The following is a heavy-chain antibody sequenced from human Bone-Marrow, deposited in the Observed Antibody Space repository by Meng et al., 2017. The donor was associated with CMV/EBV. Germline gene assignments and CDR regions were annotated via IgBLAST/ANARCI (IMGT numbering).Heavy chain of an antibody. CDR3: AREEFWSGYIGYYYYYGMDV. CDR1: GGPFSGYS. CDR2: ISYDGSNK. J-gene: IGHJ6*02. D-gene: IGHD3-3*01. V-gene: IGHV3-30-3*01. Sequence: LSLTCAVYGGPFSGYSWTWIRQSPDKGLEWVAVISYDGSNKYYADSVKGRFTISRDNSKNTLYLQMNSLRAEDTAVYYCAREEFWSGYIGYYYYYGMDVWGQGTKVTVSS.